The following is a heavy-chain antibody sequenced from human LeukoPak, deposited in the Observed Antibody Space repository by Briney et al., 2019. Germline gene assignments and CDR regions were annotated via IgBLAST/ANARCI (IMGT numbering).Heavy chain of an antibody. D-gene: IGHD6-13*01. Sequence: PGGSLRLSCAASGFTFSSYSMNWVRQAPGKGLEWVSCISSSSGYIYYADSVKGRFTISRDNAKNSLYLQMNTLRAEDTAVYYCARAANTAAGTPTLAIDYWGQGTLVTVSS. J-gene: IGHJ4*02. CDR3: ARAANTAAGTPTLAIDY. V-gene: IGHV3-21*04. CDR2: ISSSSGYI. CDR1: GFTFSSYS.